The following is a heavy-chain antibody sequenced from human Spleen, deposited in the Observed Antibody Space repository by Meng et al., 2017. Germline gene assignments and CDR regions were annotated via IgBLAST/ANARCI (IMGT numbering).Heavy chain of an antibody. CDR1: CGSFSDYY. Sequence: QVQLQQWGAGLLKPAETLSLPCVVSCGSFSDYYWSWIRQPPGKGLEWIGEINHSGSTNYNPSLESRATISVDTSQNNLSLKLSSVTAADSAVYYCARGPTTMAHDFDYWGQGTLVTVSS. J-gene: IGHJ4*02. V-gene: IGHV4-34*01. CDR2: INHSGST. D-gene: IGHD4-11*01. CDR3: ARGPTTMAHDFDY.